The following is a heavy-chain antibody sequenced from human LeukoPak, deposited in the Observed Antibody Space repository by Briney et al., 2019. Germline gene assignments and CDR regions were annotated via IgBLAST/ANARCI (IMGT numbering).Heavy chain of an antibody. CDR1: GYSISSYY. CDR2: IYYSGST. D-gene: IGHD1-1*01. J-gene: IGHJ4*02. Sequence: SETLSLTCTVSGYSISSYYWSWIRQPPGKGLEWIGYIYYSGSTNYNPSLKSRVTISVDTSENQFSLKLSSVTAADTAVYYCARDNWNFDYWGQGTLVTVSS. V-gene: IGHV4-59*12. CDR3: ARDNWNFDY.